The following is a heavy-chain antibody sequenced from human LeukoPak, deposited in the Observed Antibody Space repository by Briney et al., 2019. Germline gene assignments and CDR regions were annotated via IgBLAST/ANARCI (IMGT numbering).Heavy chain of an antibody. CDR1: GGSISSYF. J-gene: IGHJ4*02. V-gene: IGHV4-59*01. CDR2: IYYSGST. CDR3: AGGVGYSSGWYFGY. D-gene: IGHD6-19*01. Sequence: SETLSLTCTVSGGSISSYFWSWIRQPPGKGLEWIGYIYYSGSTNYNPSLKSRVTISVDTSKNQFSLKLSSVTAADTAVYYCAGGVGYSSGWYFGYWGQGTLVTVSS.